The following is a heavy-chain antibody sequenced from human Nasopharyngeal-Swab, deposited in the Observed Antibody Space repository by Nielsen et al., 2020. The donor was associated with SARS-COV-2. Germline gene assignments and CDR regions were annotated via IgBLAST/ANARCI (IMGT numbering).Heavy chain of an antibody. J-gene: IGHJ6*03. CDR2: IWYDGSNK. V-gene: IGHV3-33*01. CDR1: GFTFSSYG. D-gene: IGHD5-18*01. CDR3: ARRDYSYGYYYYMDV. Sequence: GASLKISCAASGFTFSSYGMHWVRQAPGKGLEWVAVIWYDGSNKYYADSVKGRFTISRDNSKNTLYLQMNSLRAEDTAVYYCARRDYSYGYYYYMDVWGKGTTVTVSS.